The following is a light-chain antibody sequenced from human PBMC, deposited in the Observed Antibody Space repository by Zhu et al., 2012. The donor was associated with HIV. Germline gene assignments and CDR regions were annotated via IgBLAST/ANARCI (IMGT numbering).Light chain of an antibody. V-gene: IGKV1-27*01. J-gene: IGKJ4*01. CDR2: DAS. Sequence: DIQMTQSPSSLSASVGDTVIITCRASQGISKYLAWYQQKPGNAPKLLIFDASTLQSGVPSRFRGTRSGTEFTLTIDSLQPEDFATYFCQHLTLYPTFGGGSKVEIK. CDR1: QGISKY. CDR3: QHLTLYPT.